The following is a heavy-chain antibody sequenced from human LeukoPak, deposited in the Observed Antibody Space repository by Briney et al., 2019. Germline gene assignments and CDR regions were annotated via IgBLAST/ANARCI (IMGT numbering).Heavy chain of an antibody. D-gene: IGHD3-10*01. J-gene: IGHJ6*03. CDR3: ARAMDYYYYYYMDV. CDR1: GVSISSYY. V-gene: IGHV4-59*01. Sequence: SETLSLTCSVSGVSISSYYWSWIRQPPGKGLEWIGYIFYSGSTNYNPSLKSRVTISADTSKNQFSLKLSSVTAADTAVYYCARAMDYYYYYYMDVWGKGTTVTVSS. CDR2: IFYSGST.